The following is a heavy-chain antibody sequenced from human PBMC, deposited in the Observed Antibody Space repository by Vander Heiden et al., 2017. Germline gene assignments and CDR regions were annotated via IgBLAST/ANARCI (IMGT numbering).Heavy chain of an antibody. CDR2: IYWDDDK. V-gene: IGHV2-5*02. Sequence: QITLKESGPTLVKPTQTLTLTCTFSGFSLSTSGVGVGWIRQPPGKALEWLALIYWDDDKRYSPSLKSRLTITKDTSKNQVVLTMTNMDPVDTGIHYCAHYHDSSGYHPRSDAFDIWGQGTMVTVSS. CDR3: AHYHDSSGYHPRSDAFDI. D-gene: IGHD3-22*01. CDR1: GFSLSTSGVG. J-gene: IGHJ3*02.